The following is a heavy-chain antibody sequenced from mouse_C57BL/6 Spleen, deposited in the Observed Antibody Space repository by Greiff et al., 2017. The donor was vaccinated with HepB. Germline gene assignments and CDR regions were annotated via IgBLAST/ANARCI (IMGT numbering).Heavy chain of an antibody. D-gene: IGHD2-5*01. CDR1: GYTFTSYW. Sequence: QVQLQQSGAELVKPGASVKMSCKASGYTFTSYWITWVKQRPGQGLEWIGDIYPGSGSTNYNEKFKSKATLTVDTSSSTAYMQLSSLTSEDSAVYYCARDYYSNYYWYFDVWGTGTTVTVSS. CDR2: IYPGSGST. J-gene: IGHJ1*03. V-gene: IGHV1-55*01. CDR3: ARDYYSNYYWYFDV.